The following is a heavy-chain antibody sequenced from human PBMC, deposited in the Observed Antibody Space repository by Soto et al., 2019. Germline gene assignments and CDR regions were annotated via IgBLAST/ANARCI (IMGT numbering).Heavy chain of an antibody. CDR1: GGXIXXXXXX. D-gene: IGHD2-2*01. CDR3: ARTIPPVAEVVPSPRELYFDY. Sequence: QVQLQESGPGLVKPSQTLSLTCSVSGGXIXXXXXXXXXXXXXXXXXXXWVGSGSSIGSTRYNPSHPNRVTMSLDTSTRRFSLRLKSVTAADTAVYFCARTIPPVAEVVPSPRELYFDYWGQGTQVPVSS. V-gene: IGHV4-31*03. CDR2: GSSIGST. J-gene: IGHJ4*02.